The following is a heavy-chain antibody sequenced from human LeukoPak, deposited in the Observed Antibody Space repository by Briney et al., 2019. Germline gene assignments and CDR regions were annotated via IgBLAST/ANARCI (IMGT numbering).Heavy chain of an antibody. CDR3: ARHGAAAGFLDY. D-gene: IGHD6-13*01. J-gene: IGHJ4*02. CDR1: GGSISSSSYY. Sequence: PSETLSLTCTVSGGSISSSSYYWGWIRQPPGKGLEWIGSIYYSGSTYYNPSLKSRVTISVDTSKNQFSLKLSSVTAADTAVYYCARHGAAAGFLDYWGQGTLVTVSS. V-gene: IGHV4-39*01. CDR2: IYYSGST.